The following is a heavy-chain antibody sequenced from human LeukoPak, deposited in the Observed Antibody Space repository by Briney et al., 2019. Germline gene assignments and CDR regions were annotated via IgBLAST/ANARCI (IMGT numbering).Heavy chain of an antibody. CDR3: ARGYYNFWSGYRAEYYFDY. J-gene: IGHJ4*02. Sequence: PGGSLRLSCAVSGFTFSSYEMSWVRQAPGKGLEWVSYISSSGSTIYYADSLKGRFTISRDNAKNSLYLQMNSLRAEDTAVYYCARGYYNFWSGYRAEYYFDYWGQGTLVTVSS. D-gene: IGHD3-3*01. CDR1: GFTFSSYE. V-gene: IGHV3-48*03. CDR2: ISSSGSTI.